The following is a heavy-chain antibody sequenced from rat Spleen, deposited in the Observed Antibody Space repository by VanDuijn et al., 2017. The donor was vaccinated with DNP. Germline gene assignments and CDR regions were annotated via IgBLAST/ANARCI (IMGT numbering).Heavy chain of an antibody. CDR3: VRRGGKGLFSK. V-gene: IGHV5-22*01. CDR2: ITYEGSIT. D-gene: IGHD3-1*01. Sequence: EVQLVESGGGLVQPGRSLKVSCAASGFPFSDYYMAWVRLAPKRGLEWVTPITYEGSITYYRDSVKGRFIFSRDNAKSTLDLQMDSLRSEDTATYYCVRRGGKGLFSKWGQGTLVTVSS. J-gene: IGHJ3*01. CDR1: GFPFSDYY.